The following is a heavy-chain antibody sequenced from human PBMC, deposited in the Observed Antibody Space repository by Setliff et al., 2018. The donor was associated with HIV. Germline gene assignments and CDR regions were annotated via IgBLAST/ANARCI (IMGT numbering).Heavy chain of an antibody. Sequence: GASVKVSCKASGYTFTSYYIYWVRQAPGQGLEWMGLINPSGGSTSYVQKLQDRVTMTRDTSTSTVYMELSSLRSEDTAVYYCARGGYGSGIYYPDYWGQGTLVTVSS. J-gene: IGHJ4*02. CDR3: ARGGYGSGIYYPDY. V-gene: IGHV1-46*01. CDR1: GYTFTSYY. CDR2: INPSGGST. D-gene: IGHD3-10*01.